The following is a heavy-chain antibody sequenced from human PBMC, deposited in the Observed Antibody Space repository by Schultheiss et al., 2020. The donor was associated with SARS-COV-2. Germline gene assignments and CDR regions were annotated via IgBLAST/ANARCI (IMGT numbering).Heavy chain of an antibody. Sequence: GGSLRLSCVASGFRLSNHGMTWVRQAPGRGLEWVSYISAGSRFLYYADSVEGRFTISRDNAKNTLYLQMNSLSAEDTGVYYCAREDIVVVPAAVPGYMDVWGKGTTVTVSS. D-gene: IGHD2-2*01. CDR3: AREDIVVVPAAVPGYMDV. V-gene: IGHV3-21*01. CDR2: ISAGSRFL. CDR1: GFRLSNHG. J-gene: IGHJ6*03.